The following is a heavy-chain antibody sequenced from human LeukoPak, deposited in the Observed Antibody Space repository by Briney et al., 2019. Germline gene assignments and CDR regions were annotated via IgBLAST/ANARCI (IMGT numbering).Heavy chain of an antibody. CDR3: ARGCQVWIQLKERCAFDI. CDR1: GFTFSSYD. V-gene: IGHV3-13*05. J-gene: IGHJ3*02. CDR2: IGTAGDP. Sequence: GGSLRLSCAASGFTFSSYDMHWVRQAPGKGLEWVSAIGTAGDPYYPGSVTGRFTISRENAKNSLYLQMNSLRAGDTAVYYCARGCQVWIQLKERCAFDIWGQGTMVTVSS. D-gene: IGHD5-18*01.